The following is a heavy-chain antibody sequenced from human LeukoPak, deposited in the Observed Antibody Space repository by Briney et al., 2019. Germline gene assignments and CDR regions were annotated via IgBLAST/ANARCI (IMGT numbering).Heavy chain of an antibody. CDR2: IYYSGST. D-gene: IGHD6-6*01. CDR1: GXXXXXHX. CDR3: ARPYSSSSPDAFDI. Sequence: SXXXTXXGXXXXXHXXXWXXQPPGKGXEWIGYIYYSGSTNYNPSLKSRVTISVDTSKNQFSLKLSSVTAADTAVYYCARPYSSSSPDAFDIWGQGTMVTVSS. J-gene: IGHJ3*02. V-gene: IGHV4-59*11.